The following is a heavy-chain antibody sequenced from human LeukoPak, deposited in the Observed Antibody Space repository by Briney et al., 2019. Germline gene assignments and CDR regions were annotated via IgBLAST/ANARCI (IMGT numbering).Heavy chain of an antibody. Sequence: GGSLRLSCAASGFTFSSYWMHWVRQAPGKGLLWVSRINSDGSSTSHADSVKGRFTISRDNAKNTLYLQMNSLRAEDTAVYYCARGPSGSYTTDYWGQGTLVTVSS. J-gene: IGHJ4*02. CDR2: INSDGSST. CDR1: GFTFSSYW. D-gene: IGHD1-26*01. CDR3: ARGPSGSYTTDY. V-gene: IGHV3-74*01.